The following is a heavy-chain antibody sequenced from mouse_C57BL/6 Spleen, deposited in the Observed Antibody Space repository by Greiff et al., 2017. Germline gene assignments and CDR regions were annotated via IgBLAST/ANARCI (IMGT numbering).Heavy chain of an antibody. V-gene: IGHV5-4*01. J-gene: IGHJ2*01. CDR2: ISDGGSYT. CDR1: GFTFSSYA. CDR3: ARDLDY. Sequence: EVKLMESGGGLVKPGGSLKLSCAASGFTFSSYAMSWVRQTPEKGLEWVATISDGGSYTYYPDNVKGRFTISRDNAKNNLYLQISHLKSEDTAMYYCARDLDYWGQGTTLTVSS.